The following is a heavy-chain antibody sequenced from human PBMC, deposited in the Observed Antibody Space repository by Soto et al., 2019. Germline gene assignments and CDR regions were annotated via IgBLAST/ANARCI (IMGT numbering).Heavy chain of an antibody. J-gene: IGHJ6*02. CDR3: ARDTSPDTHPYYYYYGMDV. CDR1: GFTFSSYS. V-gene: IGHV3-48*02. D-gene: IGHD5-18*01. CDR2: ISSSSSTI. Sequence: EVQLVESGGGLVQPGGSLRLSCAASGFTFSSYSMNWVRQAPGKGLEWVSYISSSSSTIYYADSVKGRFTISRDNAENSLYLQMNSLRDEDTAVYYCARDTSPDTHPYYYYYGMDVWGQGTTVTVSS.